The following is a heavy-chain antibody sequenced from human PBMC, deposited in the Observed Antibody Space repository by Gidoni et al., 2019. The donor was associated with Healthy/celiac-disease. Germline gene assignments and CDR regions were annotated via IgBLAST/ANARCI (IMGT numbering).Heavy chain of an antibody. V-gene: IGHV4-4*02. CDR3: ARVGSGWSLSDYYYMDV. CDR2: IYHSGST. Sequence: QVQLQESGPGLVKPSGTLSLTCAVSGGSISSSNWWSWVRQPPGKGLEWIGEIYHSGSTNYNPSLKSRVTISVDKSKNQFSLKLSSVTAADTAVYYCARVGSGWSLSDYYYMDVWGKGTTVTVSS. J-gene: IGHJ6*03. D-gene: IGHD6-19*01. CDR1: GGSISSSNW.